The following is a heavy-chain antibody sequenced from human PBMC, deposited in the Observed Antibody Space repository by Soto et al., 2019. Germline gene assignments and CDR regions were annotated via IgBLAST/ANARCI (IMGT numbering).Heavy chain of an antibody. D-gene: IGHD2-15*01. V-gene: IGHV5-10-1*01. CDR2: IDPSDSQT. CDR1: GYSFAGYW. Sequence: GESLKISCKGSGYSFAGYWITWVRQKPGKGLEWMVRIDPSDSQTYYSPSFRGHVTISVTKSITTVFLQWSSLRASDTAMYYCARHRVVVVAATQNDAFDIWGQGTMVTVSS. CDR3: ARHRVVVVAATQNDAFDI. J-gene: IGHJ3*02.